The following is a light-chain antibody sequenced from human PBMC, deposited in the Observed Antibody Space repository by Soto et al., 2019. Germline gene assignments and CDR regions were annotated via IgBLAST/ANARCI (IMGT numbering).Light chain of an antibody. CDR3: QQYNNWPRK. V-gene: IGKV3-15*01. CDR2: CAS. CDR1: QSVSIY. J-gene: IGKJ1*01. Sequence: EIVMTQSPATLSVAPGERATLSCRASQSVSIYLAWYQHKPGQAPRLLMYCASTRATGIPVRFSGSGSGTEFTLTISSLQSEDFEVYYCQQYNNWPRKFGQGTKVEIK.